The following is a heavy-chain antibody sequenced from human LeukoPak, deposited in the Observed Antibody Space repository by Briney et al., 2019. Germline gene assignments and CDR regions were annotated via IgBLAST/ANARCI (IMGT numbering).Heavy chain of an antibody. V-gene: IGHV4-38-2*01. J-gene: IGHJ3*02. CDR3: ARESPELGDAFDI. D-gene: IGHD3-16*01. Sequence: SETLSLTCAVSGYSISSGYYWGWIRQSPGKGLEWIGSLSHSGTTYYIPSLESRVTISVDTSKNQFSLKLSSVTAADTAVYYCARESPELGDAFDIWGQGTMVTVSS. CDR2: LSHSGTT. CDR1: GYSISSGYY.